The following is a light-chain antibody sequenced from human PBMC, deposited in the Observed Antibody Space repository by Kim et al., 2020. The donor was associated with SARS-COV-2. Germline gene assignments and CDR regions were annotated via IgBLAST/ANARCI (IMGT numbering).Light chain of an antibody. CDR3: QQYGSSPYT. J-gene: IGKJ2*01. V-gene: IGKV3-20*01. CDR1: QSVSSNY. CDR2: GAS. Sequence: WSPGENAPLSCRASQSVSSNYFAWYQQKPGQAPRLLVYGASTRPAGIPDRFTGSGSGTDFTLTINRLEPEDFAVYYCQQYGSSPYTFGQGTKLEI.